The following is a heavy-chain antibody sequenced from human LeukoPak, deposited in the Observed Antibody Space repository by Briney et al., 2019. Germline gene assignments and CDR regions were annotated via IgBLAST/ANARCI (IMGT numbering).Heavy chain of an antibody. CDR3: AAEKNTYYDFWSGYYTNWFDP. Sequence: SETLSLTCTVSGGSISSNSYYWGWIRQPPGKGLEWIGSIYYSGSTYYNPSLKSRVTISVDTPKNQFSLKLSSVTAADTAVYYCAAEKNTYYDFWSGYYTNWFDPWGQGTLVTVSS. J-gene: IGHJ5*02. V-gene: IGHV4-39*01. CDR2: IYYSGST. D-gene: IGHD3-3*01. CDR1: GGSISSNSYY.